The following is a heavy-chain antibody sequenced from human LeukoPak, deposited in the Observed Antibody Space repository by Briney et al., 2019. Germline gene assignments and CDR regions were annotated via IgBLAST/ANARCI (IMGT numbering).Heavy chain of an antibody. CDR1: GFTFSSYA. J-gene: IGHJ4*02. D-gene: IGHD2-21*02. Sequence: GRSLRLSCAASGFTFSSYAMHRVRKAPGKGLECVAVISYDGSNKYYADSVKGRFTISRDNSKNTLYLQMNSLRAEDTAVYYCATTHVVVTANFDYWGQGTLVTVSS. V-gene: IGHV3-30-3*01. CDR3: ATTHVVVTANFDY. CDR2: ISYDGSNK.